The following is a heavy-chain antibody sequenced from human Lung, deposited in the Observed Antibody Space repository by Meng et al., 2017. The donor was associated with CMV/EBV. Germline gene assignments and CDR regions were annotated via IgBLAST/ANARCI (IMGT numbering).Heavy chain of an antibody. D-gene: IGHD3-10*01. J-gene: IGHJ4*02. CDR3: ARDHGSGTVDY. Sequence: CTVSGGSGRSGSYYWSWIRQPPGKGLEWIGYIYYSGSTNYNPSLKSRVTISVDTSKNQFSLKLSSVTAADTAVYYCARDHGSGTVDYWGQGTLVTVSS. CDR2: IYYSGST. V-gene: IGHV4-61*01. CDR1: GGSGRSGSYY.